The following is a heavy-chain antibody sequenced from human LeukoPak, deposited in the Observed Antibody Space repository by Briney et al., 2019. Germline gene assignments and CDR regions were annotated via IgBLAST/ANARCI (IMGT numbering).Heavy chain of an antibody. J-gene: IGHJ4*02. D-gene: IGHD5/OR15-5a*01. CDR3: AASVEGAGVTDY. Sequence: TAGSLRLSCAVSGFSIGGYWMHWVRQAPGRGLQWVSRINSDGSWTTYTDAVRGRFAVSRDNAKNTLYLEMNSLSAEDTAVYFCAASVEGAGVTDYWGQGTLVTVSS. CDR2: INSDGSWT. CDR1: GFSIGGYW. V-gene: IGHV3-74*01.